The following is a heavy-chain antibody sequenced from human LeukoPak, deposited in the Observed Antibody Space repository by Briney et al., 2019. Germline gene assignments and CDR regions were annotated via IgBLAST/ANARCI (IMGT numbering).Heavy chain of an antibody. D-gene: IGHD3-16*01. CDR3: ARLAYGRDY. Sequence: ASVKVSCKASGYTFTGYYMHWVRQAPGQGLEWMGWINPNSGNTGYAQKFQGRVTMTRNTSISTAYMELSSLRSEDTAVYYCARLAYGRDYWGQGTLVTVSS. J-gene: IGHJ4*02. V-gene: IGHV1-8*02. CDR2: INPNSGNT. CDR1: GYTFTGYY.